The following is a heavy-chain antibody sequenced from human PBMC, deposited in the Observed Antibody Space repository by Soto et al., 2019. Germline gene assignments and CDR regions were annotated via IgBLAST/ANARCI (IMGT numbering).Heavy chain of an antibody. J-gene: IGHJ5*01. CDR3: AKLQPPGWIDA. CDR1: GDSVTRANAY. CDR2: LYNSGST. Sequence: QVRLQESGPGLVKPSETLSLTCSVSGDSVTRANAYWIWLRQAPGKGLEWIGYLYNSGSTNYKPSLGSRVSLSLDTSQNQFSVNLTSVTTADSAIYYCAKLQPPGWIDAWGHGTLVAVS. V-gene: IGHV4-61*01. D-gene: IGHD4-4*01.